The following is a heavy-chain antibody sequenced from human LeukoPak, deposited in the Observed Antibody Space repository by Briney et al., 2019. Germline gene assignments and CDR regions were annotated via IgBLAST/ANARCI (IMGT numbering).Heavy chain of an antibody. Sequence: GGSLRLSCAASGFTFSSYSMNWVRQAPGKGLEWVSSISSRSSYIYYADSVKGRFTISRDNAKNSLYLQMNSLRAEDTAVYYCARGPKGFFDYWGQGTLVTVSS. CDR3: ARGPKGFFDY. V-gene: IGHV3-21*01. J-gene: IGHJ4*02. CDR1: GFTFSSYS. CDR2: ISSRSSYI.